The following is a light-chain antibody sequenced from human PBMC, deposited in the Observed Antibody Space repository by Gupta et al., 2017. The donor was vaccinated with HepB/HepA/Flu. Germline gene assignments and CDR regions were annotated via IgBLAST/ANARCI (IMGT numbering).Light chain of an antibody. CDR3: QQRNNWPWT. V-gene: IGKV3-11*01. Sequence: EIVLTQSPVNLSLSPGERATLSCRASQSVRSHLAWYQKKPGQPPRFLIYDASKRATGIPVRFSGSGSGTGFTLTISSLEPEDSAVYYCQQRNNWPWTFGQGTKVEIK. CDR1: QSVRSH. CDR2: DAS. J-gene: IGKJ1*01.